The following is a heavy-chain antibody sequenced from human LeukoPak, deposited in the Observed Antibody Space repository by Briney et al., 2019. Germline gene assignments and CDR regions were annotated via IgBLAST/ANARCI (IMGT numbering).Heavy chain of an antibody. Sequence: ASVKVSCKASGYTFTGYNMQWLRQAPGQGLEWRGWINPNSGGTNYAQKFQGRVAMTRDTSISTVYMELSRLRSDDTAVYYCARDGHFDYWGQGTLVTVSS. CDR1: GYTFTGYN. CDR3: ARDGHFDY. J-gene: IGHJ4*02. V-gene: IGHV1-2*02. CDR2: INPNSGGT.